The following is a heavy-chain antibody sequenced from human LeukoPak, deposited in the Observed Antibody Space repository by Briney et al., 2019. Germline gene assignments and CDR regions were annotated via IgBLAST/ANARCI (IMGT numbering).Heavy chain of an antibody. J-gene: IGHJ4*02. V-gene: IGHV3-66*04. CDR3: ARLSANSSAYFFDY. CDR2: IYRGGST. CDR1: GFTVGSNY. D-gene: IGHD3-22*01. Sequence: GGSLRLSCAASGFTVGSNYMSWVRQAPGKGLEWVSVIYRGGSTNYADSVKGRFTISRDTSKNTLYLQMNSLRAEDTAVYYCARLSANSSAYFFDYWGQGTLVTVSS.